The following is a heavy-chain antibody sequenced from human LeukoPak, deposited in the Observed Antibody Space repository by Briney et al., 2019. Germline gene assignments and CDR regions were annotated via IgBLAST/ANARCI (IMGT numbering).Heavy chain of an antibody. V-gene: IGHV1-69*06. D-gene: IGHD3-3*01. Sequence: GASVKVSCKASGGTFSSYAISWVRQAPGQGLEWMEGIIPIFGTANYAQKFQGRVTITADKSTSTAYMELSSLRSEDTAVYYCATTSTALTTYYDFWSGYYTGNWYFDLWGRGTLVTVSS. CDR3: ATTSTALTTYYDFWSGYYTGNWYFDL. CDR2: IIPIFGTA. J-gene: IGHJ2*01. CDR1: GGTFSSYA.